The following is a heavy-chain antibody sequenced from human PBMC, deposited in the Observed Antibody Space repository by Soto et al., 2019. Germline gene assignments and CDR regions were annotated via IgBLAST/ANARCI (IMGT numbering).Heavy chain of an antibody. D-gene: IGHD3-22*01. CDR2: IWYDGRDK. CDR3: VSGYGYFDS. Sequence: QVQLVESGGGVVQPGRSLRLSCAASGITFSNYGTHWVRQAPGKGLEWVAVIWYDGRDKYYADSVKGRFTISRDNSKNTLYLQMNSLTADDTAVYYCVSGYGYFDSWGQRHLVTVSS. V-gene: IGHV3-33*01. J-gene: IGHJ4*02. CDR1: GITFSNYG.